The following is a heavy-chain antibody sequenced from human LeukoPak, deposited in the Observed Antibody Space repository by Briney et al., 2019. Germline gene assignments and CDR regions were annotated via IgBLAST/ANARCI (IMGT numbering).Heavy chain of an antibody. Sequence: SETLSLTCTVSGGSMSDYYWSWIRQTPSKGLEWIGYIYYTGGTNYNPSLKSRVIISVDTSKNHFSLKLSSVTAADTAVYYCARHLSSGSGSYYGRFDSWGQGTLVTVSS. CDR2: IYYTGGT. V-gene: IGHV4-59*08. J-gene: IGHJ4*02. D-gene: IGHD3-10*01. CDR1: GGSMSDYY. CDR3: ARHLSSGSGSYYGRFDS.